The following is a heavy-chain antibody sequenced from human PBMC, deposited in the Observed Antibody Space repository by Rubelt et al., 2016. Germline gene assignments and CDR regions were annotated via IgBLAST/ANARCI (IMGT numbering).Heavy chain of an antibody. J-gene: IGHJ3*02. Sequence: QVQLVQSGAEVKKPGSSVKVSCKASGGTFSSYGISWVRQAPGQGLEWMGWISAYNGNTNYAQKLQGRVTMTTDTSTSTAYMELRSRRSDDTAVYYCARDRVIRDAFDIWGQGTMVTVSS. V-gene: IGHV1-18*01. CDR3: ARDRVIRDAFDI. CDR2: ISAYNGNT. D-gene: IGHD2-21*01. CDR1: GGTFSSYG.